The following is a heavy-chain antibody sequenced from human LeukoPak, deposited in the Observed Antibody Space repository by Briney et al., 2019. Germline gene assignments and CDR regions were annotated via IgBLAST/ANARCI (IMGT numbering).Heavy chain of an antibody. Sequence: GGSLRLSCAASGFTFSSYWMSWVRQAPGKGLEWVANIKQDGSEKYYVDSVKGRFTISRDNAKNSLYLQMNSLRAEDTAVYYCARDRSGYSGYDVRPQTLYYFDYWGQGTLVTVSS. D-gene: IGHD5-12*01. J-gene: IGHJ4*02. CDR3: ARDRSGYSGYDVRPQTLYYFDY. CDR2: IKQDGSEK. V-gene: IGHV3-7*01. CDR1: GFTFSSYW.